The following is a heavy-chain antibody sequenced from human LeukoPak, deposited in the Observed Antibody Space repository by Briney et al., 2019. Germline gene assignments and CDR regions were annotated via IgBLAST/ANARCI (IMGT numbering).Heavy chain of an antibody. CDR2: IYRSGST. J-gene: IGHJ6*03. CDR3: ARDRNGPVGFYYYYYYMDV. D-gene: IGHD1-1*01. CDR1: GYSISSGYY. V-gene: IGHV4-38-2*02. Sequence: SETLSLTCTVSGYSISSGYYWGWIRQPPGKGLEWIGSIYRSGSTYYNPSLKTRVTISVDTSKNQFSLKLSSVTAADTAVYYCARDRNGPVGFYYYYYYMDVWGKGTTVTVSS.